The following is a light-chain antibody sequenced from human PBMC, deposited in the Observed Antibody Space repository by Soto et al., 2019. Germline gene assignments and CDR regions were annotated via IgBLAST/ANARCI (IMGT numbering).Light chain of an antibody. J-gene: IGKJ1*01. Sequence: EIVLTQSPGTLSMSPGERATLSCRASQSISSNYLAWYQQKPGQAPRLLIYGASSRATGIPDRFSGSGSGTDFTLTISRLEAEDFAVYYCQQYGSSPRTLGQGTKVAFK. V-gene: IGKV3-20*01. CDR3: QQYGSSPRT. CDR1: QSISSNY. CDR2: GAS.